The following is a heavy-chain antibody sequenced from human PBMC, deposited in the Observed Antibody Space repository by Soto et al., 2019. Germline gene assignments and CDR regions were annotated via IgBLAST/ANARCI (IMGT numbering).Heavy chain of an antibody. J-gene: IGHJ6*02. D-gene: IGHD2-2*01. V-gene: IGHV4-4*07. CDR2: IYTSGST. CDR1: GGSISSYY. CDR3: ARDLIVVVPAAIYYYYGMDV. Sequence: PSETLSLTCTVSGGSISSYYWSWIRQPAGKGLEWIGRIYTSGSTNYNPSLKSRVTMSVDTSKNQFSLKLSSVTAADTAVYYCARDLIVVVPAAIYYYYGMDVWGQGTTVTVS.